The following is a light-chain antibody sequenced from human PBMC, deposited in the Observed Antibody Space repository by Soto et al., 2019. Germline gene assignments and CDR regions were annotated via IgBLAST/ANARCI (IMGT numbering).Light chain of an antibody. CDR3: GTWDSSLSAYV. CDR1: SSNIGNNY. CDR2: ENN. V-gene: IGLV1-51*02. Sequence: QSVLTQPPSVSAAPGQKVTISCSGSSSNIGNNYVSWYQQLPGAAPKLLIYENNKRPSGIPDRFSGSKSGTSATLGITGLQTGDEADNYCGTWDSSLSAYVLGTGTKVTVL. J-gene: IGLJ1*01.